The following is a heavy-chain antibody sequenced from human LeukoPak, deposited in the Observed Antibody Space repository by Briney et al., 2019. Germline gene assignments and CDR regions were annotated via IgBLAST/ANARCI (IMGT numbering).Heavy chain of an antibody. CDR2: INSGGSST. CDR3: ATDGAGGSLDY. Sequence: PGGSLRLSCAASGFTFSSYWMHWVRQAPGKGLVWVSRINSGGSSTSYADSVKGRFTISRDNPKNTLYLQMNSLRAEDMAVYYCATDGAGGSLDYWGQGTLVTVSS. J-gene: IGHJ4*02. D-gene: IGHD1-26*01. V-gene: IGHV3-74*01. CDR1: GFTFSSYW.